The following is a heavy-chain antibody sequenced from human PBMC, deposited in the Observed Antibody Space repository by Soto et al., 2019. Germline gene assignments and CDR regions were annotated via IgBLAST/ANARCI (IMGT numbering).Heavy chain of an antibody. Sequence: EVQLLESGGGLVQRGGSLRLSCEASGFPFSTYAMTWVRQVPGKGLEWVSTTSNGGNTEFAESVRGRFTVFRDNSKNTICLQMSSLRAEDSAIYFCARDFRPGLIVPTKSGFDPWGQGTPVTVSS. CDR2: TSNGGNT. V-gene: IGHV3-23*01. D-gene: IGHD2-15*01. CDR3: ARDFRPGLIVPTKSGFDP. J-gene: IGHJ5*02. CDR1: GFPFSTYA.